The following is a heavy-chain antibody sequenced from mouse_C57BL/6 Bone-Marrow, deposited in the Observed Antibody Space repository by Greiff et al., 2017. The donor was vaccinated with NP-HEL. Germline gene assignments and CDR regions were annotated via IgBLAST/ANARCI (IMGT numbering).Heavy chain of an antibody. CDR1: GFSLSTSGMG. V-gene: IGHV8-12*01. D-gene: IGHD2-2*01. Sequence: QVTLKVCGPGILQSSQTLSLTCSFSGFSLSTSGMGVSWIRQPSGKGLEWLAHIYWDDDKRYNPSLKSRLTISKDTSRNQVFLKITSVDTADTATYYCARRGEYGYEAWFAYWGQGTLVTVSA. J-gene: IGHJ3*01. CDR3: ARRGEYGYEAWFAY. CDR2: IYWDDDK.